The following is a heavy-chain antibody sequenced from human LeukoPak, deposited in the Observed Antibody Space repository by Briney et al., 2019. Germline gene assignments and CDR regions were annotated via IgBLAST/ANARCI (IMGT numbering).Heavy chain of an antibody. Sequence: ASVKVSCKASGYTFTSYDINWVRQAAGQGLEWMGWMNPNSGSTGYAQKFQGRVTMTRNTSISTAYMELSSLRSEDTAVYYCAKSRGSFTDYWGQRTLVTVSS. CDR3: AKSRGSFTDY. V-gene: IGHV1-8*01. CDR1: GYTFTSYD. CDR2: MNPNSGST. J-gene: IGHJ4*02. D-gene: IGHD6-19*01.